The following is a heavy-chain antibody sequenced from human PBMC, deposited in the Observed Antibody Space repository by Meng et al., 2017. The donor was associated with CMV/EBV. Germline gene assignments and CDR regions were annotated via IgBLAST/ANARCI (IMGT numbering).Heavy chain of an antibody. CDR1: GYTFTSYG. V-gene: IGHV1-18*01. J-gene: IGHJ4*02. Sequence: ASVKVSCKASGYTFTSYGISWVRQAPGQGLEWMGWISAYNGNTNYAQKLQGRVTMTTDTSTSTAYMELRSLRSDDTAVYYCARTVRDGYPEPFWNYWGQGTLVTVSS. D-gene: IGHD5-24*01. CDR2: ISAYNGNT. CDR3: ARTVRDGYPEPFWNY.